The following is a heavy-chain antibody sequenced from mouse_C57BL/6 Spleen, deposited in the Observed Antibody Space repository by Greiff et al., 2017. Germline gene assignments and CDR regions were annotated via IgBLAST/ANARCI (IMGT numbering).Heavy chain of an antibody. CDR1: GYTFTSYW. V-gene: IGHV1-50*01. Sequence: QVQLQQPGAELVKPGASVKLSCKASGYTFTSYWMQWVKQRPGQGLEWIGEIDPSDSYTNYNQKFKGKATFTVDTSSSTAYMQLSSLTSEDSAVYYCARSLPSAMYYWGQGTSVTVSS. J-gene: IGHJ4*01. CDR3: ARSLPSAMYY. CDR2: IDPSDSYT.